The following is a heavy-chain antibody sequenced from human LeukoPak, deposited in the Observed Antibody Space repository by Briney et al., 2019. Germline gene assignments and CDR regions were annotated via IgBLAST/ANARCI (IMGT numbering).Heavy chain of an antibody. Sequence: SETLSLTCTVSGGSISSSSYYWGWIRQPPGKGLEWIGSIYYSGSTYYNPSLKSRVTISVDTSKNQFSLKLSSVTAADTAVYYLARGAARWLQPGAFPFDYWGQGTPVTVSS. D-gene: IGHD5-24*01. CDR1: GGSISSSSYY. CDR2: IYYSGST. V-gene: IGHV4-39*07. CDR3: ARGAARWLQPGAFPFDY. J-gene: IGHJ4*02.